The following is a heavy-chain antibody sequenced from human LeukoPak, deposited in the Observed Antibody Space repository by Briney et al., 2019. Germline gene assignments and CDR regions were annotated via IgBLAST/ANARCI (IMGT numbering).Heavy chain of an antibody. CDR2: ISAYNGNT. CDR1: GYTFTSYG. Sequence: ASVKVSCKASGYTFTSYGISWVRQAPGQGLEWMGWISAYNGNTNYAQKLQGRVTMTTDTSTSTAYMELRSLRSDDTAVYYCARVKDGGIAAAGRGLFDYWGQGTLVTVSS. D-gene: IGHD6-13*01. CDR3: ARVKDGGIAAAGRGLFDY. V-gene: IGHV1-18*01. J-gene: IGHJ4*02.